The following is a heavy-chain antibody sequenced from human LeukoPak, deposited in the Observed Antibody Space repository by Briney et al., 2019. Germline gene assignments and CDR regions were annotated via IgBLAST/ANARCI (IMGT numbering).Heavy chain of an antibody. CDR3: AKIGYYDFWSGFRWDYYYGMDV. D-gene: IGHD3-3*01. Sequence: PSETLSLTCTVSGGSISSGGYYWSWIRQHPGKGLEWIGYIYYSGSTYYNPSLKSRVTISVDTSKNQFSLKLSSVTAADTAVYYCAKIGYYDFWSGFRWDYYYGMDVWGQGTTVTVSS. V-gene: IGHV4-31*03. J-gene: IGHJ6*02. CDR1: GGSISSGGYY. CDR2: IYYSGST.